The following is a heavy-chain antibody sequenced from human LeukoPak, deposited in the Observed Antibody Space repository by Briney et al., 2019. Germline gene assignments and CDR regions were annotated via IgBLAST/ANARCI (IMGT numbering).Heavy chain of an antibody. D-gene: IGHD3-3*01. CDR1: GFTFSSYA. CDR2: ISGSGGST. V-gene: IGHV3-23*01. Sequence: GGSLRLSCAASGFTFSSYAMSWVRQAPGKGLEWVSAISGSGGSTYYADSVKGRFTISRDNSKNTLYLQMNSLRAEDTDVYYCAKGNLEWLLYFDYWGQGTLVTVSS. CDR3: AKGNLEWLLYFDY. J-gene: IGHJ4*02.